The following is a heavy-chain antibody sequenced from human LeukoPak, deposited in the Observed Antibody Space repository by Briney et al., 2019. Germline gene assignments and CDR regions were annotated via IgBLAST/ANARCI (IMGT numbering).Heavy chain of an antibody. CDR3: ARDNDYGGDAFDI. V-gene: IGHV4-4*02. Sequence: SETLSLTCAVSGGSISSSNWWSWVRQPPGKGLEWIGEIYHSGSTNYNPSLKSRVTISVDKSKNQFSLKLSSVTAADTAVYYCARDNDYGGDAFDIWGQGTMVTVSS. J-gene: IGHJ3*02. CDR2: IYHSGST. CDR1: GGSISSSNW. D-gene: IGHD4-23*01.